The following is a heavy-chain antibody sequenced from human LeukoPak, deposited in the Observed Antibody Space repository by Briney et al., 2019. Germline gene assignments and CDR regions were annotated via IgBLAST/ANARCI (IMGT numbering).Heavy chain of an antibody. J-gene: IGHJ3*02. D-gene: IGHD3-3*01. V-gene: IGHV4-59*01. CDR1: GGSISSYY. Sequence: PSETLSLTCTVSGGSISSYYWSWIRQPPGKGLEWIGYIYYSGSTNYNPSLKSRVTISVDTSKNQFSLKLSSVTAADTAVYYCARAGRSGYYKLLHDGAFDIWGQGTMVTVSS. CDR3: ARAGRSGYYKLLHDGAFDI. CDR2: IYYSGST.